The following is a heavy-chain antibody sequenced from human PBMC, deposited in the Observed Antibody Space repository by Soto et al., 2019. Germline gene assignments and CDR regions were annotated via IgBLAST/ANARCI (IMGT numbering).Heavy chain of an antibody. D-gene: IGHD1-1*01. V-gene: IGHV1-18*01. J-gene: IGHJ4*02. CDR1: GYTFTRYG. CDR3: ARGRYGDY. CDR2: ISAHNGNT. Sequence: QVNLVQSGAEVKKPGASVKVSCKASGYTFTRYGITWVRQAPGQGLEWMGWISAHNGNTDYAQKLQGRVIVTRDTSTSTAYMELRSLIPDDTAVYYCARGRYGDYWGQGALVTVSS.